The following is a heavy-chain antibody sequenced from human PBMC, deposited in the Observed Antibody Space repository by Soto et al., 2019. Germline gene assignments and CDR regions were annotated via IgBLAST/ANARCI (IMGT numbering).Heavy chain of an antibody. Sequence: QVQLVESGGGVVQPGTSLRLSCAASGFTFGQYPMQWVRQAPGKGLQWVAVISYHSTNKYYLDSVKGRFTISRDNSKNTLYLQMNSLTPEDTARYYCARDGPSGRSEFDYWGQGTLVTVSS. J-gene: IGHJ4*02. CDR3: ARDGPSGRSEFDY. V-gene: IGHV3-30-3*01. CDR1: GFTFGQYP. D-gene: IGHD6-19*01. CDR2: ISYHSTNK.